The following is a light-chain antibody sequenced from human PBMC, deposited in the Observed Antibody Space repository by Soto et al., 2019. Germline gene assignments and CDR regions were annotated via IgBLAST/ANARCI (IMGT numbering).Light chain of an antibody. J-gene: IGKJ1*01. V-gene: IGKV3-11*01. CDR3: QQRSNWPRT. CDR1: QSVSSY. Sequence: IVFTQSPATLSLSPGERATLSSRASQSVSSYLAWYHQKPGHAPRLLIYDASNRATGIPARFSGSGSGTDFTLTISSLEPEDFAVYYCQQRSNWPRTFGQGTKVDTK. CDR2: DAS.